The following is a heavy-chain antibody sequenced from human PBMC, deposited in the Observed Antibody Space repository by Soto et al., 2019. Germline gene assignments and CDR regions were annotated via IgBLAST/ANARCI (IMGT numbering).Heavy chain of an antibody. V-gene: IGHV1-46*01. Sequence: GASVKVSCKASGYTFTSYYMHWVRQAPGQGLEWMGIINPSGGSTSYAQKLQGRVTMTTDTSTSTAYMELRSLRSDDTAVYYCARVIAVAGFDYWGQGTLVTVSS. CDR3: ARVIAVAGFDY. D-gene: IGHD6-19*01. CDR2: INPSGGST. CDR1: GYTFTSYY. J-gene: IGHJ4*02.